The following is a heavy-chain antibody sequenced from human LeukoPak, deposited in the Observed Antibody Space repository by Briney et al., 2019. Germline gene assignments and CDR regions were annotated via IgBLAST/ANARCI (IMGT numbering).Heavy chain of an antibody. CDR2: VYYSGAT. Sequence: PSETLSLTCTVYDGSINTYYWSWIRHPQGKGLEWIGFVYYSGATSYNPSLKSRVTISIDTSKNQFSLKLTSVTAADTAVYYCARQYCTGGSCYPYFDYWGQGTLVTVSS. D-gene: IGHD2-15*01. CDR3: ARQYCTGGSCYPYFDY. CDR1: DGSINTYY. J-gene: IGHJ4*02. V-gene: IGHV4-59*01.